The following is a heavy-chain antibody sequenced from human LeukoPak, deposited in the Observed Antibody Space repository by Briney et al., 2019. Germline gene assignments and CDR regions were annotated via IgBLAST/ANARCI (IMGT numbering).Heavy chain of an antibody. CDR1: GFTFSSYG. V-gene: IGHV3-30*02. CDR3: AKDLRSRIAAAGAPDY. J-gene: IGHJ4*02. CDR2: IRYDGGNQ. Sequence: GGSLRLSFAASGFTFSSYGMHWVRQTPGKGLECVAFIRYDGGNQYYTDSVKGRFTISRDNSKNTIYLQMNSLRAEDTAVYYCAKDLRSRIAAAGAPDYWGQGTLVTVSS. D-gene: IGHD6-13*01.